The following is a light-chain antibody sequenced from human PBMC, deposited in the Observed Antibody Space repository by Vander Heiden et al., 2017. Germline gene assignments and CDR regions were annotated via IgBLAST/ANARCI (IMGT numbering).Light chain of an antibody. CDR1: QSISSY. J-gene: IGKJ4*01. CDR3: QQSYSTP. V-gene: IGKV1-39*01. CDR2: AAS. Sequence: EIQMTQSPSSLSASEGDRVTITCRASQSISSYLNWYQQKPGKAPKLLIYAASSLQSGVPSRFSGSGSGTDFTLTISSLQPEDFATYYCQQSYSTPFGGGTKVEIK.